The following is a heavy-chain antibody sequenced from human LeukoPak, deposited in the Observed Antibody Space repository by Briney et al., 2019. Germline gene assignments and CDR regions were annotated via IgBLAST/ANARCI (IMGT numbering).Heavy chain of an antibody. D-gene: IGHD3-9*01. J-gene: IGHJ6*03. CDR1: GFTFSSYE. CDR2: ISSSSSYI. Sequence: PGGSLRLSCAASGFTFSSYEMNWVRQAPGKGLEWVSSISSSSSYIYYADSVKGRFTISRDNAKNSLYLQMNSLRAEDTAVYYCARDRYSRSTIFWVYYMDVWGKGTTVTVSS. CDR3: ARDRYSRSTIFWVYYMDV. V-gene: IGHV3-21*01.